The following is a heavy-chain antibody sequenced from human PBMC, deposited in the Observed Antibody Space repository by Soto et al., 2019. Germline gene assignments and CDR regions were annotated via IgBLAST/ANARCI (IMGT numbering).Heavy chain of an antibody. CDR1: GGTFSSYA. Sequence: SVKVSCKASGGTFSSYAISWVRQAPGQGLEWMGGIIPIFGTANYAQKFQGRVTITADESTSTAYMELSSLRSEDTAVYYCARGPNWNFPRTRFDYWGQGTLVTVSS. D-gene: IGHD1-7*01. V-gene: IGHV1-69*13. J-gene: IGHJ4*02. CDR3: ARGPNWNFPRTRFDY. CDR2: IIPIFGTA.